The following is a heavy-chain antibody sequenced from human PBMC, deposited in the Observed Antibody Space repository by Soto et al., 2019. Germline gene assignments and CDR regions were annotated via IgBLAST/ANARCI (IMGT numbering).Heavy chain of an antibody. V-gene: IGHV3-30*18. CDR3: AKREQGYYYYGMDV. D-gene: IGHD6-13*01. Sequence: VGSLRLSCAASGFTFSSYGMHWVRQAPGKGLEWVAVISYDGSNKYYADSVKGRFTISRDNSKNTLYLQMNSLRAEDTAVYYCAKREQGYYYYGMDVWGQGNTVTVSS. CDR2: ISYDGSNK. J-gene: IGHJ6*02. CDR1: GFTFSSYG.